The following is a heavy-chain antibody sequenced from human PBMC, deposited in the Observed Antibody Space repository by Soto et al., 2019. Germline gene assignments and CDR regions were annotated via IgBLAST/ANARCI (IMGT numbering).Heavy chain of an antibody. CDR1: GFSFNNYA. CDR3: ASPREKWVRYPFDY. Sequence: QVQLVESGGGVVQPGRSLRLSCAASGFSFNNYALHWVRQAPGKGLEWVAVISYDGSNKYYADSVKGRFTISRDNSNNTLFLQMNSLRADDTAVYYCASPREKWVRYPFDYWGQGTLVTVSS. V-gene: IGHV3-30-3*01. D-gene: IGHD5-12*01. J-gene: IGHJ4*02. CDR2: ISYDGSNK.